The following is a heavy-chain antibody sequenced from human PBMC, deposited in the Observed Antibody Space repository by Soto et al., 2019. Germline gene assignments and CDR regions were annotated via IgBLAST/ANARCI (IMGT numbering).Heavy chain of an antibody. D-gene: IGHD3-3*01. J-gene: IGHJ4*02. V-gene: IGHV3-74*01. CDR3: ARDSSPYYDFWSGFYAYFDY. CDR2: INSDGSST. Sequence: GGSLRLSCAVSGFTFSSHWMHWVRQAPGKGLVWVSRINSDGSSTNHADSVKGRFTISRDNAKKTLYLQMNSLRADDTAVYYCARDSSPYYDFWSGFYAYFDYWGQGALVT. CDR1: GFTFSSHW.